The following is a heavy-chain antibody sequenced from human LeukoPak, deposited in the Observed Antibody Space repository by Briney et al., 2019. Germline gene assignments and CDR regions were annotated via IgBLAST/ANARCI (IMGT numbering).Heavy chain of an antibody. Sequence: GGSLRLSCAASGFTFSSYAMHWDRQAPGKGLEWVAVISYDGSNKYYADSVKGRFTISRDNSKNTLYLQMNSLRAEDTAVYYCAKGSSLGDYWGQGTLVTVSS. J-gene: IGHJ4*02. CDR2: ISYDGSNK. CDR1: GFTFSSYA. V-gene: IGHV3-30*18. D-gene: IGHD5/OR15-5a*01. CDR3: AKGSSLGDY.